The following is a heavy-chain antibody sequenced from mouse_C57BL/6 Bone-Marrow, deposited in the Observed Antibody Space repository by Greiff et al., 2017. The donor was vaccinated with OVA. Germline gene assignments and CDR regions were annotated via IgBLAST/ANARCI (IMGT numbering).Heavy chain of an antibody. D-gene: IGHD2-1*01. J-gene: IGHJ3*01. Sequence: VQLQQSGAELARPGASVKMSCKASGYTFTSYTMHWVKQRPGKGLEWIGYINPSSGYTKYNQKFKDKATLTADQSSSTAYMQLSSLTCEDSAVDYCAREDGNWFAYWGQGTLVTVSA. CDR2: INPSSGYT. CDR3: AREDGNWFAY. V-gene: IGHV1-4*01. CDR1: GYTFTSYT.